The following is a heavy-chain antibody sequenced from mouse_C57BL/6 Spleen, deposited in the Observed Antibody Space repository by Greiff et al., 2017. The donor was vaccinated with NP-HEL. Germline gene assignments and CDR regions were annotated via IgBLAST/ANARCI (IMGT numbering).Heavy chain of an antibody. CDR2: FYPGSGSI. Sequence: VKLVESGAELVKPGASVKLSCKASGYTFTEYTIHWVKQRSGQGLEWIGWFYPGSGSIKYNEKFKDKATLTADKSSSTVYMELSRLTSEDSAVYFCARHGGSTMVTPYYFDYWGQGTTLTVSS. CDR1: GYTFTEYT. J-gene: IGHJ2*01. CDR3: ARHGGSTMVTPYYFDY. D-gene: IGHD2-2*01. V-gene: IGHV1-62-2*01.